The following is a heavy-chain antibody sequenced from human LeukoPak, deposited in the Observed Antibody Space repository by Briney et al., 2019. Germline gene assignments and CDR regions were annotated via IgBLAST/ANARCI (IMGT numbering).Heavy chain of an antibody. V-gene: IGHV3-23*01. CDR1: VFTFSTYA. CDR3: AKDPTTYYDTSGYGRYNWFDP. Sequence: GGSLRLSCAASVFTFSTYAMSWVRQAPGKGLEWVSGISGSGGSTYYADSVKGRFTISRDNSKNTVYVQMNSLRAEDTAAYYGAKDPTTYYDTSGYGRYNWFDPWGQGTLVTVSS. CDR2: ISGSGGST. J-gene: IGHJ5*02. D-gene: IGHD3-22*01.